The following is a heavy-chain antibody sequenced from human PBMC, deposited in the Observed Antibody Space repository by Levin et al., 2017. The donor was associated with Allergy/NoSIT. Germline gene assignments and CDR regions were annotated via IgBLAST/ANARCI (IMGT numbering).Heavy chain of an antibody. Sequence: AGESLKISCAASGFTFTSFWMTWVRQAPGKGLEWVANIERDGSETYYVDSVKGRFTISRDNAKNSVYLQMNSLRVDDPAVYYCAREEGWGYHYGMDVWGQGTTVTVSS. CDR3: AREEGWGYHYGMDV. D-gene: IGHD3-16*02. CDR2: IERDGSET. J-gene: IGHJ6*02. CDR1: GFTFTSFW. V-gene: IGHV3-7*01.